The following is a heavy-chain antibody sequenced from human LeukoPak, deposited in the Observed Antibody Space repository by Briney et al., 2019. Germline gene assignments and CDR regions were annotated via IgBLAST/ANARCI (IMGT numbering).Heavy chain of an antibody. CDR1: GGSISTYY. Sequence: SETLSLTCTVSGGSISTYYWSWIRQPPGQGLELIGYVYYSGSTNYNPSLKSRVTISVDTSKNQFSLKLRSVTAADTAMYYCARDQCGSSGCRYFDYWGQGTLVTVSS. CDR3: ARDQCGSSGCRYFDY. V-gene: IGHV4-59*01. CDR2: VYYSGST. J-gene: IGHJ4*02. D-gene: IGHD6-19*01.